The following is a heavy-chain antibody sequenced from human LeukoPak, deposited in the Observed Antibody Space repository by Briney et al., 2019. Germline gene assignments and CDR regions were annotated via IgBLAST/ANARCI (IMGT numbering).Heavy chain of an antibody. J-gene: IGHJ1*01. D-gene: IGHD2-2*01. CDR1: GFTFSSYA. Sequence: VASLRLSSAASGFTFSSYAMSWVPQAPGQGLKCVSAISGSGGSTYYADSVKGRFTITRDNSKNTLYLQMNSLRAEDTAVYYCAKKDIVVVPAVQEYFQHWGQGTLVTVSS. V-gene: IGHV3-23*01. CDR2: ISGSGGST. CDR3: AKKDIVVVPAVQEYFQH.